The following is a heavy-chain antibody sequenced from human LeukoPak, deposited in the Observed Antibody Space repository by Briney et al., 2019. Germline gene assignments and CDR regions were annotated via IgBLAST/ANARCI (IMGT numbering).Heavy chain of an antibody. CDR1: GGSFGENS. D-gene: IGHD3-22*01. CDR2: IDHTGST. CDR3: ARFYVDSSGFSSYYFDS. V-gene: IGHV4-34*01. Sequence: KASETLSLTCAVSGGSFGENSWAWIRQPPGKGLEWIGDIDHTGSTNSSPSLQSRVTMSVDTSKDQFSPKLTSVTAADTAMYYCARFYVDSSGFSSYYFDSWSQGTLVTVSS. J-gene: IGHJ4*02.